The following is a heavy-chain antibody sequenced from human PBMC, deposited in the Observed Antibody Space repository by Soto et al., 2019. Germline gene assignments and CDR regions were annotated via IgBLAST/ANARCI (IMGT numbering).Heavy chain of an antibody. CDR3: ARAPKIWSGPRGDFDY. V-gene: IGHV4-38-2*01. CDR1: GYSISIGYY. Sequence: PSETLCVTCAFSGYSISIGYYGGWVRQPPVKGLEWIGSIYHSGSTYYNPSLKSRVTISVDTSKNQFSLKLSSVTAADTAVYYCARAPKIWSGPRGDFDYWGQGTLVTVSS. D-gene: IGHD3-3*01. J-gene: IGHJ4*02. CDR2: IYHSGST.